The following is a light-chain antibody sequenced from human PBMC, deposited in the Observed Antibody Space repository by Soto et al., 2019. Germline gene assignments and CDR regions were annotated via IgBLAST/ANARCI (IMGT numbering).Light chain of an antibody. Sequence: QSALTQPASVSGSPGQSITISCTGTSSDVGSYNVVSWYKQHPGKAPKLMIYEGSKRPSGVSNRFSGSKSGNTASLTISGLQAEDEADYYCSSYVDSNTVIFGGGTQLTVL. CDR3: SSYVDSNTVI. CDR1: SSDVGSYNV. V-gene: IGLV2-23*01. CDR2: EGS. J-gene: IGLJ2*01.